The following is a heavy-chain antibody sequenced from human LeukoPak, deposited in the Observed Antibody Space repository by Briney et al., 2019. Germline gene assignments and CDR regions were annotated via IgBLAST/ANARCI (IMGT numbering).Heavy chain of an antibody. Sequence: GSSVKVSCKASGGTSSTSAISWVRQAPGQGLEWMGGIIPILSTTISAQKFQGRVTISADESTSTAYMELNTLRSEDTAVYYCVMGIGNWFDPWGQGTLVTVSS. J-gene: IGHJ5*02. CDR2: IIPILSTT. V-gene: IGHV1-69*01. D-gene: IGHD1-26*01. CDR1: GGTSSTSA. CDR3: VMGIGNWFDP.